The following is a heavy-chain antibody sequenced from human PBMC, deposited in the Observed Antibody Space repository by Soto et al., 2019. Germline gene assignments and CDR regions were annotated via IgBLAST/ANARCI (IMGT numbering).Heavy chain of an antibody. CDR2: INYSGST. Sequence: TLSLTCTVSGGSISSYYWSWIRQPPGKGQEWIGYINYSGSTNYNPSLKSRVTISVDTSKNQFSLKMRSGTAADTAVYYCAXWYYYDSSGYPDYWGQGTLVTVSS. J-gene: IGHJ4*02. V-gene: IGHV4-59*08. D-gene: IGHD3-22*01. CDR1: GGSISSYY. CDR3: AXWYYYDSSGYPDY.